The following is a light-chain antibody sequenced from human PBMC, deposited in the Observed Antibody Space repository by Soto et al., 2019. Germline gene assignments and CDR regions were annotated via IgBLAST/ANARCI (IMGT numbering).Light chain of an antibody. CDR3: QQAET. Sequence: EIVMTQSPATLSVSPGERATLSCRASQSVSSNLAWYQQKPGQAPRLLIYGASTRATGIPARFSGSGSGTEFTLTISSLQSEDCAVYYCQQAETFGQGTKVEIK. J-gene: IGKJ1*01. CDR1: QSVSSN. CDR2: GAS. V-gene: IGKV3-15*01.